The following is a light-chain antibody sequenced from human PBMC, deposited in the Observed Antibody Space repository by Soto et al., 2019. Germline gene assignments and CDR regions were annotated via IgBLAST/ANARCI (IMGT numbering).Light chain of an antibody. J-gene: IGKJ3*01. CDR2: GAS. V-gene: IGKV1-27*01. Sequence: DIQMTQSPSSLSASVGDRVTITCRASQSIYNYLAWYQQRPGQVPKLLIYGASTLQSGVPSRFSGSGSGTDFTLTISSLQPEDVATYYCQKYYSAVFTFGPGTKVDIK. CDR1: QSIYNY. CDR3: QKYYSAVFT.